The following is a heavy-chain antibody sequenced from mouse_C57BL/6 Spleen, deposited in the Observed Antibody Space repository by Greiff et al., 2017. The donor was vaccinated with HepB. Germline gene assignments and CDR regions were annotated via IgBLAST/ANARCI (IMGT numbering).Heavy chain of an antibody. CDR2: IYPRSGNT. J-gene: IGHJ2*01. Sequence: QVQLKESGAELARPGASVKLSCKASGYTFTSYGISWVKQRTGQGLEWIGEIYPRSGNTYYNEKFKGKATLTADKSSSTAYMELRSLTSEDSAVYFCATDSSGHFDYWGQGTTLTVSS. D-gene: IGHD3-2*02. CDR3: ATDSSGHFDY. V-gene: IGHV1-81*01. CDR1: GYTFTSYG.